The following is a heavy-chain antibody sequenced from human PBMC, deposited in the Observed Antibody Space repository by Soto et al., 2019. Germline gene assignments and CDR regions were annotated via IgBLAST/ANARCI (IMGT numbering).Heavy chain of an antibody. J-gene: IGHJ4*02. CDR3: AKLAPVTGTKPTYFDY. CDR2: ISGSGGST. Sequence: EVQLLESGGGLVQPGGSLRLSCAASGFTFSSYAMSWVRQAPGKGLEWVSAISGSGGSTYYADSVKGRFTISRDNSKNTLYLQMNSLRAEDTAVYYCAKLAPVTGTKPTYFDYWGQGTLVTVSS. CDR1: GFTFSSYA. D-gene: IGHD1-1*01. V-gene: IGHV3-23*01.